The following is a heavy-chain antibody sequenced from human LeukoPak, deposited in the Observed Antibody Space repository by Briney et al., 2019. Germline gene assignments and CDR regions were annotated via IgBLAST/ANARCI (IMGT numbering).Heavy chain of an antibody. D-gene: IGHD5-12*01. J-gene: IGHJ4*02. CDR2: IKQDGSEK. Sequence: PGGSLRLSCAASGFTFSSYWMSWVRQAPGKGLEWVANIKQDGSEKYYVDSVKGRFTISRDNAKNSLYLQMNSLRAEDTAVYYCARVGTSRSGYDRVTFLDYWGQGTLVTVSS. V-gene: IGHV3-7*01. CDR1: GFTFSSYW. CDR3: ARVGTSRSGYDRVTFLDY.